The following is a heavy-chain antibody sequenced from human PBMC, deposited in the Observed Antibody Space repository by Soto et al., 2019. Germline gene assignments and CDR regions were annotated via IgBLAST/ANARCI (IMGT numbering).Heavy chain of an antibody. D-gene: IGHD2-2*01. CDR2: INHSGST. Sequence: QVQLQQWGAGLLKPSETLSLTCAVYGGSFSGYYWSWIRQPPGKGLEWIGEINHSGSTNYNPSLKSRVTISVDTSKNQFSLKLSSVTAADTAVYYCARGRRKVVPPAMKVAFFDYWGQGTLVTVSS. J-gene: IGHJ4*02. CDR1: GGSFSGYY. V-gene: IGHV4-34*01. CDR3: ARGRRKVVPPAMKVAFFDY.